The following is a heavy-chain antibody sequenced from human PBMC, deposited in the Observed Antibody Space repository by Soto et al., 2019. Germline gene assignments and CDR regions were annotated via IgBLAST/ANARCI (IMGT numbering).Heavy chain of an antibody. J-gene: IGHJ5*02. CDR3: ARQLGIAVAAIRSWFDP. V-gene: IGHV1-8*01. CDR2: MNPNSNNT. Sequence: ASAKVSFEASGYAFTSYEINCGRQAAGRGLEWMEGMNPNSNNTGYAHKFQGTVTMTRNTTISTAYMDLSSLRSEATAVYYCARQLGIAVAAIRSWFDPWGQGTLVTVSS. CDR1: GYAFTSYE. D-gene: IGHD6-19*01.